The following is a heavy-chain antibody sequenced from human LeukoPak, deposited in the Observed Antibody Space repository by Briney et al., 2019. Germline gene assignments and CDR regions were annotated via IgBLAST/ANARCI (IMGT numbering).Heavy chain of an antibody. CDR2: INAGNGDT. CDR1: GYTFTSHA. J-gene: IGHJ4*02. CDR3: ARDGKARYDFRENDY. V-gene: IGHV1-3*01. Sequence: ASVKVSCKASGYTFTSHAMHWVRQAPGQGLEWVGWINAGNGDTKYSEKFQGRVTVTRDTSASTAYMELSSLRSDDTAVYYCARDGKARYDFRENDYWGQGTLVTVSS. D-gene: IGHD3-3*01.